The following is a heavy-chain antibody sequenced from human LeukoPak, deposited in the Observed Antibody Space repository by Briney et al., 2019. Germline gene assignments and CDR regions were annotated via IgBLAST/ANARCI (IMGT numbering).Heavy chain of an antibody. J-gene: IGHJ3*02. CDR3: ASSMVRGVMFAFDI. CDR1: GYTFTGYY. D-gene: IGHD3-10*01. Sequence: ASVKVSCKASGYTFTGYYMHWVRQAPGQGLEWMGWINPNSGGTNYAQKFQGRVTVTRDTSISTAYMELSRLRSDDTAVYYCASSMVRGVMFAFDIWGQGTMVTVSS. V-gene: IGHV1-2*02. CDR2: INPNSGGT.